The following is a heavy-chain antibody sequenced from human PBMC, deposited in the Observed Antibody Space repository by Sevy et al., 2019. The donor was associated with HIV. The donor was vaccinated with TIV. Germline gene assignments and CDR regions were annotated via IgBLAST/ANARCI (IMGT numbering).Heavy chain of an antibody. CDR3: AKDGGIGYSSSWYPYYYYMDV. J-gene: IGHJ6*03. D-gene: IGHD6-13*01. CDR1: GFTFSSYG. CDR2: IRYDGSNK. Sequence: GGSLRLSCAASGFTFSSYGMHWVRQAPGKGLEWVAFIRYDGSNKDYADSVKGRFTISRDNSKNTLYLQMNSLRAEDTAVYYCAKDGGIGYSSSWYPYYYYMDVWGKGTTVTVSS. V-gene: IGHV3-30*02.